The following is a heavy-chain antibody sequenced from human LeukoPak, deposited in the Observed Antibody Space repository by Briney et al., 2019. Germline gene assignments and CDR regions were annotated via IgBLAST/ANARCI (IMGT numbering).Heavy chain of an antibody. CDR3: ARDIDSGYDSLWNWFDP. CDR1: GYTFTSYG. Sequence: ASVKVSCKASGYTFTSYGISWVRQAPGQGLEWMGWINAYNGNTNYAQKFQGRVTMTTDTSTSTAYMELRSLRSDDTAVYYCARDIDSGYDSLWNWFDPWGQGTRVTVSS. CDR2: INAYNGNT. J-gene: IGHJ5*02. V-gene: IGHV1-18*04. D-gene: IGHD5-12*01.